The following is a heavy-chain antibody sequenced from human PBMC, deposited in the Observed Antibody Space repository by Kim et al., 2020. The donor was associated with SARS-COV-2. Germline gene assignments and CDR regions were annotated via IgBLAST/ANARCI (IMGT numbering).Heavy chain of an antibody. Sequence: SETLSLTCTVSGGSISSGGYYWSWIRQHPGKGLEWIGYIYYSGSTYYNPSLKSRVTISVDTSKNQFSLKLSSVTAADTAVYYCARAPGRDGYTARFDYWGQGTLVTVSS. D-gene: IGHD5-12*01. CDR3: ARAPGRDGYTARFDY. V-gene: IGHV4-31*03. J-gene: IGHJ4*02. CDR1: GGSISSGGYY. CDR2: IYYSGST.